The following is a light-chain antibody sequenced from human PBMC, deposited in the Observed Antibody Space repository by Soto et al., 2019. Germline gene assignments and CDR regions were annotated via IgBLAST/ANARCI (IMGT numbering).Light chain of an antibody. V-gene: IGLV2-14*01. CDR3: SAYTNSNTRACV. Sequence: SALTQPPSVSGSPGQSITISCTGTIGDIGSYNRVSWYQQHPGKAPKLIIYEVTDRPSGVSNRFSGSKSANTASLTISGLQADDEAEYYCSAYTNSNTRACVFGTGTKVTVL. CDR1: IGDIGSYNR. J-gene: IGLJ1*01. CDR2: EVT.